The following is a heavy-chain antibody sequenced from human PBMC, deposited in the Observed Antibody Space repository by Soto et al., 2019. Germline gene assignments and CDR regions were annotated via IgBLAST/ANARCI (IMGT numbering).Heavy chain of an antibody. CDR3: ARETTYSYGSGSYAFYGMDV. CDR2: ISYDGDNT. D-gene: IGHD3-10*01. Sequence: GGSLRLSCAASGFTFSDYAMHWVRQAPGKGLEWVAIISYDGDNTCYADSVKGRFTISRDNSKNTVYLQMNSLRAEDTAVYYCARETTYSYGSGSYAFYGMDVWGQGTTVTVSS. J-gene: IGHJ6*01. V-gene: IGHV3-30-3*01. CDR1: GFTFSDYA.